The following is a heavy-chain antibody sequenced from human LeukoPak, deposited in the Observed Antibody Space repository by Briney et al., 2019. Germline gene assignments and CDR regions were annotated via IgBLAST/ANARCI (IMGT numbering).Heavy chain of an antibody. CDR3: TTREIVVEPAETSLVRGVLWRSDF. CDR2: FDPKEGER. V-gene: IGHV1-24*01. CDR1: GDTLTELS. D-gene: IGHD3-10*01. Sequence: ASVKVSCKVSGDTLTELSMHWVRQAPGKGLEWMGGFDPKEGERVYAQNFQGRFTMTEDTSSGTAYMELNSLRSEDTAVYYCTTREIVVEPAETSLVRGVLWRSDFWGHGTLVTVSS. J-gene: IGHJ4*01.